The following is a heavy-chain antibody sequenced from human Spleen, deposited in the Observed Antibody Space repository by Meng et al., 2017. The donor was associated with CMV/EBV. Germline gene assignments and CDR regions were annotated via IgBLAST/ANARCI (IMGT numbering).Heavy chain of an antibody. CDR2: IIDTGTT. CDR1: GGSFSGYY. J-gene: IGHJ6*02. CDR3: ATPKSPAKYYDFWSGYPNYYYYGMDV. D-gene: IGHD3-3*01. V-gene: IGHV4-34*12. Sequence: SETLSLTCAVYGGSFSGYYWSWIRQPPGKGLEWIGEIIDTGTTNYNPALKSRVTISVDTSKNQFSLKLSSVTAADTAVYYCATPKSPAKYYDFWSGYPNYYYYGMDVWGQGTTVTVSS.